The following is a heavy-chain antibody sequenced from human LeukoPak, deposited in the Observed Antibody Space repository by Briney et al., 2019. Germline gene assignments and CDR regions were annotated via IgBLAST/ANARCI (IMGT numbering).Heavy chain of an antibody. Sequence: GGSLRLSCAASGFTFSSYWMHRVRQAPGKGLVWVSRINTDGSSTSYADSVKGRFTISRDNAKNTLYLQMNSLRAEDTAVYYCARGDCSSTSCYEGAFDIWGQGTMVTVSS. CDR2: INTDGSST. V-gene: IGHV3-74*01. D-gene: IGHD2-2*01. CDR3: ARGDCSSTSCYEGAFDI. CDR1: GFTFSSYW. J-gene: IGHJ3*02.